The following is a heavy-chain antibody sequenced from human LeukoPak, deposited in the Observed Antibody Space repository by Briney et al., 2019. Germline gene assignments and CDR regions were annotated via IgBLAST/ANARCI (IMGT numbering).Heavy chain of an antibody. D-gene: IGHD6-13*01. CDR2: INPSGGST. J-gene: IGHJ4*02. V-gene: IGHV1-46*01. CDR1: GYTFTSYY. CDR3: ARTYSSSDEFDY. Sequence: GASVKVSCKASGYTFTSYYIHWVRQAPGQGLEWMGIINPSGGSTTYAQKFQRRVAMTRDTSTSRVYMEVSSLRSEDTAVYYCARTYSSSDEFDYWGQGTLVTVSS.